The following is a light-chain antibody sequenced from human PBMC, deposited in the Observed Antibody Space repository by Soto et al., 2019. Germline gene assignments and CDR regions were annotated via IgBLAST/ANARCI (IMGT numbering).Light chain of an antibody. CDR2: AAS. CDR3: QKYSSGPLT. CDR1: QGIGIY. V-gene: IGKV1-27*01. Sequence: DIQMTQSPSSLSASLGDRVTITCRASQGIGIYLGWFQQRPGKVPKLLIYAASALQSGVPSRFSGSGSETEFTLTISSMQTEDVATYYCQKYSSGPLTFGAGNRVEI. J-gene: IGKJ4*01.